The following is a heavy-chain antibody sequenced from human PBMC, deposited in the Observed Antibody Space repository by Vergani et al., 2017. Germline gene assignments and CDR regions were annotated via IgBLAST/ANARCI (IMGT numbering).Heavy chain of an antibody. CDR1: GFTFGYYA. D-gene: IGHD3-10*01. Sequence: EVQLVESGGDLVQPRRSLRLSCTASGFTFGYYAMDWFRPAPGQGLEWVGGIRSKAYGQATIYAASVKGRFTISRDDSKSIAYLQMNNLQTEDTAMYYCVRDQVTMLRGSDALDIWGQGTMVTVSS. J-gene: IGHJ3*02. CDR2: IRSKAYGQAT. V-gene: IGHV3-49*03. CDR3: VRDQVTMLRGSDALDI.